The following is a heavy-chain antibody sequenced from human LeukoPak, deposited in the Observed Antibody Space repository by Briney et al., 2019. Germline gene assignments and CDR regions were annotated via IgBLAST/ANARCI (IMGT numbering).Heavy chain of an antibody. D-gene: IGHD6-19*01. Sequence: GGSLRLSCAASGFTFSSYAMHWVRQAPGKGLEWVAVISYDGSNKYYADSVKGRFTISRDNSKNTLYLQMNSLRAEDTAVYYCARGRPLGQWLANLDYWGQGTLVTVSS. V-gene: IGHV3-30-3*01. CDR1: GFTFSSYA. CDR2: ISYDGSNK. J-gene: IGHJ4*02. CDR3: ARGRPLGQWLANLDY.